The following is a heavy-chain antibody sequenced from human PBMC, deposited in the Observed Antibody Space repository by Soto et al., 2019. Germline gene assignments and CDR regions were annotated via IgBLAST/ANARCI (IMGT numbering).Heavy chain of an antibody. D-gene: IGHD6-6*01. J-gene: IGHJ4*02. CDR2: ISAYNGNT. CDR3: ARDHSSSSSGY. CDR1: GYTFTSYG. V-gene: IGHV1-18*01. Sequence: ASVKVSCKASGYTFTSYGISWVRQAPGQGLEWMGWISAYNGNTNYAQKLQGRVTMTTDKSTSTADMELRSLTSDDTAVDYCARDHSSSSSGYWGQGTLVTVSS.